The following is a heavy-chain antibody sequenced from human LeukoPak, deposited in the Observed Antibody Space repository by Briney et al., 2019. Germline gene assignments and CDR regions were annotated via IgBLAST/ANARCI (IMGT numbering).Heavy chain of an antibody. CDR3: ARGAYGAGSYYNYYGMDV. CDR1: GYNFGTRW. V-gene: IGHV5-51*01. D-gene: IGHD3-10*01. Sequence: GESLKISCRGSGYNFGTRWVAWVRQMPGKGLEWMGIIYPDDSDARYSPSFQGQVTISADKSINTAYLQWSSLKASDTAIYFCARGAYGAGSYYNYYGMDVWGQGTTVTVSS. J-gene: IGHJ6*02. CDR2: IYPDDSDA.